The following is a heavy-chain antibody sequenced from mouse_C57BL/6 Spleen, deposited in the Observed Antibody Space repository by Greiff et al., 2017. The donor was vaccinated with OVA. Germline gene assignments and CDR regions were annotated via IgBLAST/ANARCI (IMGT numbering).Heavy chain of an antibody. D-gene: IGHD3-1*01. V-gene: IGHV1-9*01. CDR3: ARGAFSPNYFDY. CDR2: IYPGVGST. Sequence: QVHLKQSGPELLKPGAPGKLSSRAPGYPFPGSWMRWVKQRPGMGLGWIGRIYPGVGSTNYNEKFKGKATFTVDTSSSTAYMQLSSLTTEDSAIYYCARGAFSPNYFDYWGQGTTLTVSS. CDR1: GYPFPGSW. J-gene: IGHJ2*01.